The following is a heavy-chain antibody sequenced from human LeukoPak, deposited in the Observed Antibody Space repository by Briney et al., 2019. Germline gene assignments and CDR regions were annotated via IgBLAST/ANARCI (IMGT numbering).Heavy chain of an antibody. V-gene: IGHV3-7*03. CDR1: GFTFSSFA. J-gene: IGHJ4*02. CDR2: IKQDGSEK. Sequence: GGSLRLSCAASGFTFSSFAMSWVRQAPGKGLEWVANIKQDGSEKYYVDSVKGRFTISRDNAKNSLYLQMNSLRAEDTAVYYCARRYFDYWGQGTLVTVSS. CDR3: ARRYFDY.